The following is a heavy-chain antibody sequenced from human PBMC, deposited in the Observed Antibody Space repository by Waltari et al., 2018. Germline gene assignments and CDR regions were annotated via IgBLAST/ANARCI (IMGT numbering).Heavy chain of an antibody. Sequence: QMQLQQWGAGLLKPSETLFLTCAVSGESFIGYYWNCIRQPPGRGLEWIGEIHQSGSINYSPPLEGRITISQDMSTNQFSLKLTSVTAADSAVYYCVRGKMYSRPYFDYWGQGTLVTVSS. CDR1: GESFIGYY. CDR3: VRGKMYSRPYFDY. CDR2: IHQSGSI. D-gene: IGHD6-13*01. J-gene: IGHJ4*02. V-gene: IGHV4-34*01.